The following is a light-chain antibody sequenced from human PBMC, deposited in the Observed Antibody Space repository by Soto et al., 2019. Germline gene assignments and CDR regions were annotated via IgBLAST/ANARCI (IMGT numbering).Light chain of an antibody. CDR3: QQYNNWPPYT. CDR1: QSVSTN. J-gene: IGKJ2*01. Sequence: ETVMTQSPATLSVSPGERATLSCRASQSVSTNLAWYQQKPGQAPRLLIYRASTRATGIPDRFSGSGFGTEFTLTISGPQSEDFAVYFCQQYNNWPPYTFGQGTKLQIK. CDR2: RAS. V-gene: IGKV3-15*01.